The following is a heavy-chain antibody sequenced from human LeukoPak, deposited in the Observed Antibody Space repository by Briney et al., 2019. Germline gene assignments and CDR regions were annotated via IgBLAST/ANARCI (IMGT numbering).Heavy chain of an antibody. V-gene: IGHV4-59*08. J-gene: IGHJ5*02. CDR3: ARLIAAAGPNWFDP. CDR2: IYYSGST. D-gene: IGHD6-13*01. CDR1: GGSISRYY. Sequence: PSETLSLTCTVSGGSISRYYWSWIRQPPGKGLEWIGYIYYSGSTNYNPSLKSRVTISVDTSKDQFSLKLSSVTAADTAVYYCARLIAAAGPNWFDPWGQGTLVTVSS.